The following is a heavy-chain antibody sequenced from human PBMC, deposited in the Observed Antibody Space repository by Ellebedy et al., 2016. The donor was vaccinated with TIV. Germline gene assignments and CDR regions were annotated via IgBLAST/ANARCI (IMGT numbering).Heavy chain of an antibody. D-gene: IGHD1-1*01. CDR3: ARENELGRALDI. CDR2: IWYDGSNK. CDR1: GFTFSSYG. Sequence: GESLKISCAASGFTFSSYGMHWVRQAPGKGLEWVAVIWYDGSNKYYADSVKGRFTISRDNSKNTLYLQMNSLRAEDTAVYYCARENELGRALDIWGQGTMVTVSS. V-gene: IGHV3-33*01. J-gene: IGHJ3*02.